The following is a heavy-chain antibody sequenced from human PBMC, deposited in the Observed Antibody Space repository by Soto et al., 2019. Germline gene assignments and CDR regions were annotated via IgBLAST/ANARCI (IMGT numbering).Heavy chain of an antibody. CDR3: ARLSAYYDYIWGSYRPGPFDY. V-gene: IGHV5-51*01. Sequence: PGESLKISCKGSGYSFTSYWIGWARQMPGKGLEWMGIIYPGDSDTRHSPSFQGQVTISADKSISTAYLQWSSLKASDTAMYYCARLSAYYDYIWGSYRPGPFDYWGQGTLVTVSS. J-gene: IGHJ4*02. CDR2: IYPGDSDT. D-gene: IGHD3-16*02. CDR1: GYSFTSYW.